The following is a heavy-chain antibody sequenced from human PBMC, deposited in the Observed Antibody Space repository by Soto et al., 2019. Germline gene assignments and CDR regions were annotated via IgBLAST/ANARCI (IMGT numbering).Heavy chain of an antibody. CDR2: INPSGGST. V-gene: IGHV1-46*01. CDR3: ARHHDPGPGYDYSNYEGY. J-gene: IGHJ4*02. Sequence: ASVKVSCKASGYTFTSYYIHWVRQAPGQGLEWMGIINPSGGSTSYAQKLQGRVTMTTDTSTSTAYMELRSLRSDDTAVYYCARHHDPGPGYDYSNYEGYWGQGTLVTVSS. D-gene: IGHD4-4*01. CDR1: GYTFTSYY.